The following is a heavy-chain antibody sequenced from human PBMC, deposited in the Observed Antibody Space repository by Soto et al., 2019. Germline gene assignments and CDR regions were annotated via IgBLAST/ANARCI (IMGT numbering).Heavy chain of an antibody. CDR1: GFTVSSSY. CDR3: ARDPFYSSSCYGYYYYGMDV. J-gene: IGHJ6*02. V-gene: IGHV3-53*01. D-gene: IGHD6-13*01. CDR2: IYSDGSNK. Sequence: PGGFLTLSCEASGFTVSSSYMSYVRQAPGKGLEWVSLIYSDGSNKYYADSVRGRFTISRDNSKNTLYLQMNSLRAEDTAVYYCARDPFYSSSCYGYYYYGMDVWGQGTTVTVSS.